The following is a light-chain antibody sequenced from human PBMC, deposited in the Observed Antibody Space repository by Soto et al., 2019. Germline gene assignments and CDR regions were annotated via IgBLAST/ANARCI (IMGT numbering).Light chain of an antibody. J-gene: IGKJ2*01. CDR3: QQSFSSPQT. CDR2: TTS. CDR1: QTISNY. Sequence: DIQMTQSPSSLSASVGDRVTITCRASQTISNYVNWYQLKPGIAPKLLIYTTSNLQSGVPSRFSGSGSGTDFTLSISTLQPEDFATYFCQQSFSSPQTFGQGTRLDIK. V-gene: IGKV1-39*01.